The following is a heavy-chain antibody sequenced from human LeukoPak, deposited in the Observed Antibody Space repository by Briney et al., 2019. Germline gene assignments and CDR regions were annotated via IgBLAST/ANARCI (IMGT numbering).Heavy chain of an antibody. CDR3: ARSPHILTGENFDY. CDR1: GGTFSSYA. V-gene: IGHV1-2*02. J-gene: IGHJ4*02. CDR2: INPNSGGT. Sequence: EASVKVSCKASGGTFSSYAISWVRQAPGQGLEWMGWINPNSGGTNYAQKFQGRVTMTRDTSISTAYMELSRLRSADTAVYYCARSPHILTGENFDYWGQGTLLTVSS. D-gene: IGHD3-9*01.